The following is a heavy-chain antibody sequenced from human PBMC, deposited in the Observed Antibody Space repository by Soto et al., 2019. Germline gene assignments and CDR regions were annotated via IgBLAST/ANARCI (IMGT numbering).Heavy chain of an antibody. CDR3: VIDLGDFDF. V-gene: IGHV1-69*02. Sequence: QVQLVQSGTEVKKPGSSVAVSCQASAGTFNNHSLSWVRQAPGQGLEWMGRSIPILGRAEYSQKFQGRLTLTVAKSTSTADMELSSLTSEDTAVYYCVIDLGDFDFWGQGTLVTVSS. CDR2: SIPILGRA. J-gene: IGHJ4*02. CDR1: AGTFNNHS.